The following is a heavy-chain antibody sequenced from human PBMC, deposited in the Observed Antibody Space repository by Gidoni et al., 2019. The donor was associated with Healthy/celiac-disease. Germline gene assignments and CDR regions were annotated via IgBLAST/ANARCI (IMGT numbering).Heavy chain of an antibody. CDR2: IHHSGST. J-gene: IGHJ6*02. Sequence: QVQLQQWGAGLLKPSETLSLTCAVYGGSFSGYYWSWIRQPPAKGLEWIGEIHHSGSTNYNPSLKSRVTISVDTSKNQFSLKLSSVTAADTAVYYCASEYGMDVWGQGTTVTVSS. CDR1: GGSFSGYY. V-gene: IGHV4-34*01. CDR3: ASEYGMDV.